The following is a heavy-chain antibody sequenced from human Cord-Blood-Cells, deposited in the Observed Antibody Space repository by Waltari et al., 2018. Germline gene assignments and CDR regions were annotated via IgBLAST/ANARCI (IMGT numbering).Heavy chain of an antibody. V-gene: IGHV4-34*01. CDR1: GGSFSGYY. Sequence: QVQLQQWGAGLLKPSETLSLTCAVYGGSFSGYYWSWIRQPPGKGLEWIGEINHSGSTNDNPSLKSRGTISVETSKNQFSLKRSSVTAADTAVYYCAREGVRELNDAFDIWGQGTMVTVSS. J-gene: IGHJ3*02. CDR2: INHSGST. D-gene: IGHD1-7*01. CDR3: AREGVRELNDAFDI.